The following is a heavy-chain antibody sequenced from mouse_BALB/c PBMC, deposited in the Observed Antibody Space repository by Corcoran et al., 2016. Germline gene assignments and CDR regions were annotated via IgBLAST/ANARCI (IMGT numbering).Heavy chain of an antibody. CDR2: INPYNGVT. J-gene: IGHJ3*01. V-gene: IGHV1-18*01. Sequence: EVQLQQSGPELVKPGASMKISCKASGYSYTGYTMNWVKQSHGKNLEWIGLINPYNGVTSYNQKFKGKATLTVDKSSSTAYMELLSLTSEDSAVYYCARGYGSSYAWFAYWGQGTLVTVSA. CDR3: ARGYGSSYAWFAY. CDR1: GYSYTGYT. D-gene: IGHD1-1*01.